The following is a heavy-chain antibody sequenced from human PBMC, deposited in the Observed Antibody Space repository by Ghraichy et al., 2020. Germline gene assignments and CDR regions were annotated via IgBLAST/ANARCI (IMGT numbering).Heavy chain of an antibody. CDR2: IYYSGST. Sequence: SETLSLTCTVSGGSISSSSYYWGWIRQPPGKGLEWIGSIYYSGSTYYNPSLKSRVTISVDTSKNQFSLKLSSVTAADTAVYYCARPGYSSSWYLAGAWGQGTLVTVSS. J-gene: IGHJ5*02. CDR1: GGSISSSSYY. V-gene: IGHV4-39*01. D-gene: IGHD6-13*01. CDR3: ARPGYSSSWYLAGA.